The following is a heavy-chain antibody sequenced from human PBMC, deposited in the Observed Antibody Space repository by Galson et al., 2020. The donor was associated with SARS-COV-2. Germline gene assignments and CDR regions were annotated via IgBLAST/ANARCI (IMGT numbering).Heavy chain of an antibody. CDR2: IYYSGSD. J-gene: IGHJ4*02. D-gene: IGHD2-21*02. CDR1: GASITTHY. V-gene: IGHV4-59*11. Sequence: SETLTLTCTASGASITTHYWSWLRQSPGKGLEWIGYIYYSGSDNYHPSLESRVNISVDTSKNHFSLKLSSVTAADTAVYYCAREENFFLVVTATRMCYFDYWGRGTLATVSS. CDR3: AREENFFLVVTATRMCYFDY.